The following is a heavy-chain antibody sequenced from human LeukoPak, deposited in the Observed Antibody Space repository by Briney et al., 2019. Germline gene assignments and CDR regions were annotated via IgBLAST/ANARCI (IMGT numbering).Heavy chain of an antibody. V-gene: IGHV4-4*07. Sequence: SETLSLTCTVSGGSISSYYWSWIRQPAGKGLEWIGRIYTSGSTNYNPSLKSRVTMSVDTSKNQFSLKLGSVTAADTAVYYCARNTYYDFWSGYYFDYWGQGTLVIVSS. CDR3: ARNTYYDFWSGYYFDY. CDR2: IYTSGST. D-gene: IGHD3-3*01. J-gene: IGHJ4*02. CDR1: GGSISSYY.